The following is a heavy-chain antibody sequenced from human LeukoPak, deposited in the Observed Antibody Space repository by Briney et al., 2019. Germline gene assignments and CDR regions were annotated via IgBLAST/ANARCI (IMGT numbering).Heavy chain of an antibody. V-gene: IGHV4-38-2*01. CDR2: IYHSGST. Sequence: PSETLSLTCAVSGYSISSGYYWGWIRQPPGKGLEWIGSIYHSGSTYYNPSLKSRVTISVDTSKNQFSLKLSSVTAADTAVYYCARPMGYCSSTSCHPHAFDIWGQGTMVTVSS. D-gene: IGHD2-2*01. CDR1: GYSISSGYY. CDR3: ARPMGYCSSTSCHPHAFDI. J-gene: IGHJ3*02.